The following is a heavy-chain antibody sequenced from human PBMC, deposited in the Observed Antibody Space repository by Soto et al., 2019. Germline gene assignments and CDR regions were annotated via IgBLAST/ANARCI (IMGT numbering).Heavy chain of an antibody. CDR2: IYYSGST. CDR3: ASADCSGGSCRFAFDI. Sequence: QLQLQESGPGLVKPSETLSLTCTVSGGSISSSSYYWGWIRQPPGKGLEWIGSIYYSGSTYYNPSLKSRVTISVDTSKNQFSLKLSSVTAADTAVYYCASADCSGGSCRFAFDIWGQGTMVTVSS. J-gene: IGHJ3*02. D-gene: IGHD2-15*01. V-gene: IGHV4-39*01. CDR1: GGSISSSSYY.